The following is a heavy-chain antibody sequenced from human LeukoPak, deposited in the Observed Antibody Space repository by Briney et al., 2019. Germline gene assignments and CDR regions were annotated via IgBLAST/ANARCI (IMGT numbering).Heavy chain of an antibody. D-gene: IGHD2-2*01. V-gene: IGHV3-30-3*01. CDR1: GFTFSSYA. J-gene: IGHJ6*02. Sequence: GRSLRLSCAASGFTFSSYAMHWVRQAPGKGLEWVAVISYDGSNKYYADSVKGRFTISRDNSKNTLYLQMNSLRAEDTAVYYYATDCSSTSRYRGYYGMDVWGQGTTVTVSS. CDR2: ISYDGSNK. CDR3: ATDCSSTSRYRGYYGMDV.